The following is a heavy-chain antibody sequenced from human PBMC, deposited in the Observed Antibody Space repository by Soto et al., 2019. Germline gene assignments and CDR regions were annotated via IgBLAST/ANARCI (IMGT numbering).Heavy chain of an antibody. J-gene: IGHJ6*03. V-gene: IGHV3-7*01. CDR1: GFTFSSYW. CDR2: IKQDGSEK. CDR3: ARTRATVTTSGVYYYYYMDV. D-gene: IGHD4-17*01. Sequence: GVSLRLSCAASGFTFSSYWMSWVRQAPGKGLEWVANIKQDGSEKYYVDSVKGRFTISRDNAKNSLYLQMNSLRAEDTAVYYCARTRATVTTSGVYYYYYMDVWGKGTTVTVSS.